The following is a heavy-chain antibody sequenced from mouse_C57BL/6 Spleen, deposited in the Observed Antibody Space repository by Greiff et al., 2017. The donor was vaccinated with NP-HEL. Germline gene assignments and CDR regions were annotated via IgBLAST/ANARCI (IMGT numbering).Heavy chain of an antibody. Sequence: QVQLQQPGAELVKPGASVKLSCKASGYTFTSYWMHWVKQRPGQGLEWIGMIHPNSGSTNYNEKFKSKATLTVATSSSTAYMHLSSVTSEDFGVLYCARGEYDYVQYWYSAVWGT. CDR1: GYTFTSYW. V-gene: IGHV1-64*01. J-gene: IGHJ1*03. D-gene: IGHD2-4*01. CDR3: ARGEYDYVQYWYSAV. CDR2: IHPNSGST.